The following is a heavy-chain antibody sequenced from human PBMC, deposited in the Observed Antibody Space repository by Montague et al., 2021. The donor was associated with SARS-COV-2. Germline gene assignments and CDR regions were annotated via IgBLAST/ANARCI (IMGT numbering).Heavy chain of an antibody. V-gene: IGHV3-48*03. CDR1: GFTFSSYE. CDR2: ISSSGSTI. CDR3: ARAVPYVFRPLKYFDY. D-gene: IGHD3-16*01. Sequence: SLRLSCAASGFTFSSYEMNWVRQAPGKGLEWLSYISSSGSTIYYADSVKGRFTISRDNAKNSLYLQMNSLRAKDTAVYYCARAVPYVFRPLKYFDYWGQGTLVTVSS. J-gene: IGHJ4*02.